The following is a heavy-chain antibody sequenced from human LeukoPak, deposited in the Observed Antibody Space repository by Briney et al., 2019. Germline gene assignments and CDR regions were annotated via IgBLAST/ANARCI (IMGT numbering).Heavy chain of an antibody. J-gene: IGHJ3*02. D-gene: IGHD6-13*01. CDR2: MSPYNGNR. V-gene: IGHV1-18*01. Sequence: ASVKLSCKASAYTFSRYGISWVRQSPGQGLEWMGWMSPYNGNRKYAQKFQGRVTLTTDRSTSTAYMELRSLRSDDTAVSFCGTAVQYSISWFLFAFDIWGQGTMVTVSS. CDR1: AYTFSRYG. CDR3: GTAVQYSISWFLFAFDI.